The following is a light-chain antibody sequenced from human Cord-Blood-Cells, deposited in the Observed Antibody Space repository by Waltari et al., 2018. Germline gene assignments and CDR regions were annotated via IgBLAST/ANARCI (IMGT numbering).Light chain of an antibody. CDR3: QAWDSSTYV. Sequence: SYELTQLPSVSVSPGPTASITCSGDKLGDKYACWYRQKPGQSPVLVIYQDSKRHTGIPERLSGVNSGNTGTLTVSGTQAMDGADYYCQAWDSSTYVFGTGTKVTVL. CDR1: KLGDKY. J-gene: IGLJ1*01. V-gene: IGLV3-1*01. CDR2: QDS.